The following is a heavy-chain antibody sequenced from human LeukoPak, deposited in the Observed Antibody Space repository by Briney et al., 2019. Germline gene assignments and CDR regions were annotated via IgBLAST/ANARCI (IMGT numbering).Heavy chain of an antibody. Sequence: ASVKVSCKASGYTFTSYDINWVRQATGQGLEWMGWMNPNSGNTGYAQKFQGRVTMTRDTSISTAYMELSRLRSDDTAVYYCARDRSDFWSGYNFYYYYMDVWGKGTTVTVSS. CDR1: GYTFTSYD. V-gene: IGHV1-8*01. D-gene: IGHD3-3*01. CDR3: ARDRSDFWSGYNFYYYYMDV. CDR2: MNPNSGNT. J-gene: IGHJ6*03.